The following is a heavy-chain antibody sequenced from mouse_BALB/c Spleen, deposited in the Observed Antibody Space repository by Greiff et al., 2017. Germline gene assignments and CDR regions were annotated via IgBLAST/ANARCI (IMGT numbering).Heavy chain of an antibody. CDR3: ARVYGNYWYFDV. D-gene: IGHD2-1*01. V-gene: IGHV5-15*02. J-gene: IGHJ1*01. CDR2: ISNLAYSI. CDR1: GFTFSDYG. Sequence: DVKLQESGGGLVQPGGSRKLSCAASGFTFSDYGMAWVRQAPGKGPEWVAFISNLAYSIYYADTVTGRFTISRENAKNTLYLEMSSLRSEDTAMYYCARVYGNYWYFDVWGAGTTVTVSS.